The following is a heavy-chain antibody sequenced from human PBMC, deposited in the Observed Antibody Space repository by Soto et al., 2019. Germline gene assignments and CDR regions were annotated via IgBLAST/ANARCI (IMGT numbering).Heavy chain of an antibody. Sequence: GGSLRLSCAASGFTFTNYWMSWVRQAPGKGLEWVASIQQDGDEKYYVESVKGRFTISRDNAKNSLYLEMNSLRAEDTALYYCARDKYSYTHWGQGTLVTVSS. CDR2: IQQDGDEK. V-gene: IGHV3-7*05. J-gene: IGHJ4*02. CDR1: GFTFTNYW. D-gene: IGHD5-18*01. CDR3: ARDKYSYTH.